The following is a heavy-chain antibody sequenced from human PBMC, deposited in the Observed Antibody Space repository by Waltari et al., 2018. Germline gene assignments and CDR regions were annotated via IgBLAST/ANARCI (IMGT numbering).Heavy chain of an antibody. D-gene: IGHD2-15*01. CDR3: ARECRTLVVVKNWFDP. V-gene: IGHV4-34*01. Sequence: QVQLQQWGAGLLKPSETLSLTCAVYGGSFSGYYWSWIRQPPGKGREWIGEINHSGSTNYNPSLKSRVTISVDTSKNQFSLKLSSVTAADTAVYYCARECRTLVVVKNWFDPWGQGTLVTVSS. J-gene: IGHJ5*02. CDR1: GGSFSGYY. CDR2: INHSGST.